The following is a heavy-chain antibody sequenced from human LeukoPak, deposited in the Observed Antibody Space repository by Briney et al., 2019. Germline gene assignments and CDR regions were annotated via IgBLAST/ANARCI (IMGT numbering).Heavy chain of an antibody. CDR3: ARSDCGTTSCQQFYSMDV. CDR2: IHYSGST. Sequence: SETLSLTCTVSDGSITSSSHYWGWIRQPPGKGLEWIGNIHYSGSTYYNPSLRSRVTLSVDTSKNQFSLRLSTVTAADTAVYYCARSDCGTTSCQQFYSMDVWGQGTTVTVSS. D-gene: IGHD2-2*01. J-gene: IGHJ6*02. CDR1: DGSITSSSHY. V-gene: IGHV4-39*01.